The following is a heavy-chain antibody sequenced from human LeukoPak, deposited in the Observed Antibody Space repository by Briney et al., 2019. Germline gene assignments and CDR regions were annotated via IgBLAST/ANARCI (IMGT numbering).Heavy chain of an antibody. J-gene: IGHJ4*02. V-gene: IGHV3-20*04. Sequence: PGGSLRLSCVASGLTFEDYALSWVRQAPGKGLEWVSGINWNGGSTGYADSVKGRFTISRDNAKNSLYLQMNSLRAEDTALYYCAIHASYYYDSSGYRHFDFWGQGTLVTVSS. CDR2: INWNGGST. CDR1: GLTFEDYA. CDR3: AIHASYYYDSSGYRHFDF. D-gene: IGHD3-22*01.